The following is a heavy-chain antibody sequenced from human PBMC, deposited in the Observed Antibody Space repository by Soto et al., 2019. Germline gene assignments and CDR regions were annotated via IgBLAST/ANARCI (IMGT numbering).Heavy chain of an antibody. D-gene: IGHD3-9*01. V-gene: IGHV4-4*07. J-gene: IGHJ2*01. Sequence: SETLSLTCTVSGVSITPYFWSWIRQPAGEAPEWVGHIYASGRTTYKPSLKSRVTMFVSQTQVSLRLTSVTAADTAVYYCARHFDVDPSLDHYYFDLWGRGALVTVSS. CDR1: GVSITPYF. CDR2: IYASGRT. CDR3: ARHFDVDPSLDHYYFDL.